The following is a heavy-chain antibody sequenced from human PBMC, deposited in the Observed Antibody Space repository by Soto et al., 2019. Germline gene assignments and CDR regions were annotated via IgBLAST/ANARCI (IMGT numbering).Heavy chain of an antibody. J-gene: IGHJ3*02. Sequence: QVQLVESGGGVVQPGRSLRLSCAASGFTFSSYAMHWVRQAPGKGLEWVAVISYDGSNKYYADSVKGRFTISRDNSKNTLYLQMNSLRAEDTAVYYCARDPSRDGYNWAFDIWGQGTMVTVSS. CDR3: ARDPSRDGYNWAFDI. CDR1: GFTFSSYA. V-gene: IGHV3-30-3*01. CDR2: ISYDGSNK. D-gene: IGHD5-12*01.